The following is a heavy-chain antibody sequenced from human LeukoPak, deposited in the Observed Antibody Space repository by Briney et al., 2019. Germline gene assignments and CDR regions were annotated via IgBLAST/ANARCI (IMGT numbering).Heavy chain of an antibody. Sequence: GGSLRLSCTTSGLTFSTSGFNWVRQAPGKGLEWVASIGPTGFDRYHADSIKGRFIISRDNANNFLYLHMDSLRAEDTAVYYCATETNGRHYDYWGQGTLLTVSS. CDR3: ATETNGRHYDY. CDR1: GLTFSTSG. J-gene: IGHJ4*02. V-gene: IGHV3-21*06. CDR2: IGPTGFDR. D-gene: IGHD1-14*01.